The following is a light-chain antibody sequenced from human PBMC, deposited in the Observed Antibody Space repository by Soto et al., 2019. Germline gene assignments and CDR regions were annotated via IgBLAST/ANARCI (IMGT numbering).Light chain of an antibody. V-gene: IGLV1-40*01. J-gene: IGLJ1*01. CDR1: SSNIGAGYD. CDR3: QSYDSSLSGYV. CDR2: GNS. Sequence: QSVLTQPPSVSGAPGQRVTISCIGSSSNIGAGYDVHWYQQLPGTAHKLLIYGNSNRPSEVPDRFSGSKSGTSASLAITGLQAEDEADYYCQSYDSSLSGYVFGTGTKLTVL.